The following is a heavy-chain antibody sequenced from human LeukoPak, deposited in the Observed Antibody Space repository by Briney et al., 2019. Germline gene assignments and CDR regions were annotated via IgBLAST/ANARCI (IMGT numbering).Heavy chain of an antibody. CDR1: GFTFSSYG. CDR3: ASGIQLWDAFDI. Sequence: GGSLRLSCAASGFTFSSYGMHWVRQAPGKGLEWVAVISYDGSNKYYADSVKGRFTISRDNSKNTLYLQMNSLRAEDTAVYYCASGIQLWDAFDIWGQGTMVTVSS. J-gene: IGHJ3*02. CDR2: ISYDGSNK. D-gene: IGHD5-18*01. V-gene: IGHV3-30*03.